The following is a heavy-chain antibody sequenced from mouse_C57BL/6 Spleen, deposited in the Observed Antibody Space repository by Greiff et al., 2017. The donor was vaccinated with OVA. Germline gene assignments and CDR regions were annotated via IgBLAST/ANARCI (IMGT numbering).Heavy chain of an antibody. D-gene: IGHD1-1*01. V-gene: IGHV1-76*01. CDR2: IYPGSGNT. CDR1: GYTFTDYY. J-gene: IGHJ1*03. CDR3: ARVTTDWYFDV. Sequence: VQLQESGAELVRPGASVKLSCKASGYTFTDYYINWVKQRPGQGLEWIARIYPGSGNTNYNEKFKGKATLTAEKSSSTAYMQLSSLTSEDSAVYFCARVTTDWYFDVWGTGTTVTVSS.